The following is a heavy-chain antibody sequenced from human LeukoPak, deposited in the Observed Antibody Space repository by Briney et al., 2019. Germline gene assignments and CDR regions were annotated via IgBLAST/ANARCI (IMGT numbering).Heavy chain of an antibody. D-gene: IGHD1/OR15-1a*01. V-gene: IGHV3-74*01. CDR1: GFTFGSYW. Sequence: GGSLRLSCAASGFTFGSYWMHWVRQAPGKGLVWVSRINTDGSSTIYADSVKGRFTISRDNAKNTLYLQMYSLRADDTAVYYCTRGMRTTNYYYMDVWGKGTTITVSS. CDR2: INTDGSST. J-gene: IGHJ6*03. CDR3: TRGMRTTNYYYMDV.